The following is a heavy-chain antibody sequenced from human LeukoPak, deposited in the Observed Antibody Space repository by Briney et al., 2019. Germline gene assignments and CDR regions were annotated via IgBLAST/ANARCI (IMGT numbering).Heavy chain of an antibody. CDR2: ISAYNGNT. D-gene: IGHD6-13*01. V-gene: IGHV1-18*01. J-gene: IGHJ4*02. CDR1: GYTFTSHG. CDR3: ARDEWQQLVLLEC. Sequence: ASVKVSCKASGYTFTSHGISWVRPAPGHGLEWMGWISAYNGNTNYAQKFQGRVSMTIDPSTTTADMELRSLKSDDTAVYYCARDEWQQLVLLECWGQGTLVTVSS.